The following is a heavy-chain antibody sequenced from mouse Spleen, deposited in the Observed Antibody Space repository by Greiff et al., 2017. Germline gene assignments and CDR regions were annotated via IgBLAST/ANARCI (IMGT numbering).Heavy chain of an antibody. D-gene: IGHD2-1*01. CDR2: ISYDGSN. Sequence: EVQRVESGPGLVKPSQSLSLTCSVTGYSITSGYYWNWIRQFPGNKLEWMGYISYDGSNNYNPSLKNRISITRDTSKNQFFLKLNSVTTEDTATYYCARIYYGNFFAYWGQGTLVTVSA. V-gene: IGHV3-6*02. CDR1: GYSITSGYY. J-gene: IGHJ3*01. CDR3: ARIYYGNFFAY.